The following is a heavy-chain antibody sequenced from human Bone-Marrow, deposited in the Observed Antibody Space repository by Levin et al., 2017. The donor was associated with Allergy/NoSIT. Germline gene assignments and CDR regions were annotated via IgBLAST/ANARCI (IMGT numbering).Heavy chain of an antibody. V-gene: IGHV3-74*01. CDR1: GFAFSTYW. J-gene: IGHJ4*02. CDR2: MNSDGSRT. D-gene: IGHD6-19*01. CDR3: VRSPGSDWYHVFDA. Sequence: PGGSLRLSCAASGFAFSTYWMHWVRQVPGKGPVWVSRMNSDGSRTNYADSVKGRFTISRDNAEKTLYLQMNTLRVEDTAVYHCVRSPGSDWYHVFDAWGQGTLVTVSS.